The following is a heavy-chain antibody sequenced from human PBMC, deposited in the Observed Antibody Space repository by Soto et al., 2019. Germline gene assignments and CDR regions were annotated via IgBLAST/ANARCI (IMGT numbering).Heavy chain of an antibody. CDR2: ISHGGSP. V-gene: IGHV4-30-2*06. Sequence: SETLSLTCAISGGSVSSGVFSWNWIRQSPGQGLEWIGYISHGGSPHYTPSLESRVTISVDRSTNVVSLNLTSVTPADTAVYFCARGHYYYAMDVWGQGTTVTVSS. CDR1: GGSVSSGVFS. J-gene: IGHJ6*02. CDR3: ARGHYYYAMDV.